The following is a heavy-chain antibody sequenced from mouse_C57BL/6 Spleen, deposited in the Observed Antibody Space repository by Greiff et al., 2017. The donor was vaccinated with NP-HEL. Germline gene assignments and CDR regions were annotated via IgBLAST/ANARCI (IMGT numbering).Heavy chain of an antibody. J-gene: IGHJ1*03. CDR2: INPSSGYT. CDR3: ARSTSYGNWGYFDV. Sequence: QVQLQQSGAELAKPGASVKLSCKASGYTFTSYWMHWVKQRPGQGLEWIGYINPSSGYTKYNQKFKDKATLTADTSSSTAYMQLSSLSYEDYSVYYCARSTSYGNWGYFDVWGTGTTVTVSS. CDR1: GYTFTSYW. V-gene: IGHV1-7*01. D-gene: IGHD2-1*01.